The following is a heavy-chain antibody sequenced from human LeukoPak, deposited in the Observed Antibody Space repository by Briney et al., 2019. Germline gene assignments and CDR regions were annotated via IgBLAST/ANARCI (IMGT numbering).Heavy chain of an antibody. J-gene: IGHJ3*02. CDR2: ISWNSGSI. CDR1: GFTFSDYY. V-gene: IGHV3-9*01. Sequence: GGSLRLSCAVSGFTFSDYYMSWIRQAPGKGLEWVSGISWNSGSIGYADSVKGRFTISRDNAKNSLYLQMNSLRAEDTALYYCAKPLAVAGFSEGDAFDIWGQGTMVTVSS. CDR3: AKPLAVAGFSEGDAFDI. D-gene: IGHD6-19*01.